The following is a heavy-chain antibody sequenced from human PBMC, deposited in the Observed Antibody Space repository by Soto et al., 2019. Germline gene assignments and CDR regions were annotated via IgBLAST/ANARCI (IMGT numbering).Heavy chain of an antibody. V-gene: IGHV6-1*01. J-gene: IGHJ6*02. Sequence: SQTLSLTCAISGDSVSSNSAAWNWIRQSPSRGLEWLGRTYYRSKWYNDYAVSVKRRITINPDTSKNQFSLQLNSVTPEDTAVYYCARGYDFWSGYYYYYYGMDVWGQGTTVT. CDR1: GDSVSSNSAA. CDR2: TYYRSKWYN. D-gene: IGHD3-3*01. CDR3: ARGYDFWSGYYYYYYGMDV.